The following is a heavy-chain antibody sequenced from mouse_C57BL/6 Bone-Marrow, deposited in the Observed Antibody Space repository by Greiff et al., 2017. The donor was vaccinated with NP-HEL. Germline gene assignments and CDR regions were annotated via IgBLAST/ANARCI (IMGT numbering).Heavy chain of an antibody. CDR1: GYAFSSSC. CDR3: GTEVDAAC. J-gene: IGHJ3*01. CDR2: IYPGDGDT. Sequence: VQLQQSGPELVKPGASVKISCKASGYAFSSSCMNWVKQRPGKGLEWIGRIYPGDGDTNYNGKFKGKATLTADKSSSTAYMQLSSLTSEDSAVYVWGTEVDAACWGKGTLVTVSA. V-gene: IGHV1-82*01.